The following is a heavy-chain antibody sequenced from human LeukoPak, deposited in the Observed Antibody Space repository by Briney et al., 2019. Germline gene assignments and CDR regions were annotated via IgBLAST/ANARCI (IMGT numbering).Heavy chain of an antibody. J-gene: IGHJ5*02. CDR2: ISAYNGNT. CDR3: AREGPYYYDSSGYRGGEFDP. Sequence: GASVKVSCKASGYTFTSYGISWVRQAPGQGLEWMGWISAYNGNTNYAQKLQGRVTMTTDTSTSTAYMELRRLRSDDTAVYYCAREGPYYYDSSGYRGGEFDPWGQGTLVTVSS. D-gene: IGHD3-22*01. V-gene: IGHV1-18*01. CDR1: GYTFTSYG.